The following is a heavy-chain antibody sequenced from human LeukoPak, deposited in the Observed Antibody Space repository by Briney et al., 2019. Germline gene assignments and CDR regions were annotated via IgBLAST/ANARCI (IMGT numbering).Heavy chain of an antibody. D-gene: IGHD3-22*01. V-gene: IGHV3-7*01. CDR3: ARDAYDSSGYYHY. Sequence: GGSLRLSCAASGFTFSSYWMSWVRQAPGKGLEWVANIKQDGSEKYYVDSVKGRFTISRDNAKNSLYLQMNSLRAEDTAVYYCARDAYDSSGYYHYWGQGTLVTVSS. CDR1: GFTFSSYW. CDR2: IKQDGSEK. J-gene: IGHJ4*02.